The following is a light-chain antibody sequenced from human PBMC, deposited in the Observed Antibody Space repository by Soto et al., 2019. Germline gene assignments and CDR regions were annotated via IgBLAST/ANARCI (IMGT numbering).Light chain of an antibody. J-gene: IGLJ2*01. CDR1: SSNIGAGYD. CDR2: ANT. Sequence: QSVLTQAPSVSGAPGQRVTISCTGSSSNIGAGYDVHWYQQLPGTAPKLLIHANTNRPSGVPDRFSGSKSGTSASLAITGLQAEDEADYDCQSYDSSLSGFVVFGGGTKLTVL. CDR3: QSYDSSLSGFVV. V-gene: IGLV1-40*01.